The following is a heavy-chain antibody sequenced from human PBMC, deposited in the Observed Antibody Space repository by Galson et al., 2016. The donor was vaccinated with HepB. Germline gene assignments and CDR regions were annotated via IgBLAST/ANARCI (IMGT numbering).Heavy chain of an antibody. V-gene: IGHV3-7*01. CDR1: GFTFSESW. J-gene: IGHJ4*02. CDR3: ARDPGYSAFDY. CDR2: INQDGSLK. Sequence: SLRLSCVASGFTFSESWMTWIRQAPGKGLEFVTNINQDGSLKNYVDSVKGRFTISRDNAKSSLYLQMSSLRAEDTAIYYCARDPGYSAFDYWGQGILVTVSS. D-gene: IGHD5-12*01.